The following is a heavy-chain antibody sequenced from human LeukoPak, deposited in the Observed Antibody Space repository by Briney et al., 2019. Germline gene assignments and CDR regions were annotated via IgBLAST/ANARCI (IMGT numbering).Heavy chain of an antibody. J-gene: IGHJ3*02. CDR1: AFTFNNHE. CDR2: IGSSGSAI. CDR3: ARGGYCSGGTCYWLNAFDI. D-gene: IGHD2-15*01. V-gene: IGHV3-48*03. Sequence: PAGSLRLSCAASAFTFNNHEMNWVRRAPGNGLDRVSYIGSSGSAIYYADSVKGRYTISRDDGDNSLHLQMNSLRAEDTAVYYCARGGYCSGGTCYWLNAFDIWGQGTVVTVSS.